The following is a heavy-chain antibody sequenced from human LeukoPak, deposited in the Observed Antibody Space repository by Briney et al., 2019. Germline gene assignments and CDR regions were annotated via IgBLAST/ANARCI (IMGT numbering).Heavy chain of an antibody. CDR2: INHSGST. J-gene: IGHJ6*02. Sequence: SETLSLTCAVYGGSFSGYYWSWIRQPPGKGLEWIGEINHSGSTNYNPSLKSRVTISVDTSKNQFSLKLSSVTAADTAVYYCARLSLLQNYYYGMDVWGQGTTVTVSS. D-gene: IGHD4-11*01. CDR1: GGSFSGYY. V-gene: IGHV4-34*01. CDR3: ARLSLLQNYYYGMDV.